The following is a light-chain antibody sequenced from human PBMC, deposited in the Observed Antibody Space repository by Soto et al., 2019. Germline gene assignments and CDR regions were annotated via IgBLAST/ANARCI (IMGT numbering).Light chain of an antibody. Sequence: DIRMTRSPSSLSSSVGDRVTIACRASQDISTYLAWYQQKPGKVPKLLIYAASTLLSGVPSRFSGSGSGTDFTLTISSLQPEDVATYYCQKYNTAPLTFGQGTKVDIK. J-gene: IGKJ1*01. CDR2: AAS. V-gene: IGKV1-27*01. CDR1: QDISTY. CDR3: QKYNTAPLT.